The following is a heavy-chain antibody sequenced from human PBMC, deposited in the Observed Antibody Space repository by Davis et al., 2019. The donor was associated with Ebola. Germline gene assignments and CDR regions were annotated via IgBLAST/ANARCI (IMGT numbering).Heavy chain of an antibody. Sequence: GESLKISCAASGFTVSSNYMSWVRQAPGKGLERVSVIYSGGSTYYADSVKGRFTISRDNSKNTLYLQMNSLRAEDTAVYYCATEGGFGAEKWGQGTLVTVSS. CDR1: GFTVSSNY. J-gene: IGHJ4*02. D-gene: IGHD3-3*01. V-gene: IGHV3-66*01. CDR3: ATEGGFGAEK. CDR2: IYSGGST.